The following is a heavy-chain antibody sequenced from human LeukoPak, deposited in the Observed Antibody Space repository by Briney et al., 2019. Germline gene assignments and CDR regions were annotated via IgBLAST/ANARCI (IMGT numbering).Heavy chain of an antibody. CDR1: GGTFSSYA. CDR2: IIPIFGTA. V-gene: IGHV1-69*01. J-gene: IGHJ6*02. D-gene: IGHD1-26*01. Sequence: SVKVSCKASGGTFSSYAISWVRQAPGQGLEWMGGIIPIFGTANYAQKFQDRVTITADESTSTAYMELSSLRSEDTAVCYCARYRTSLSYYYYYGMDVWGQGTTVTISS. CDR3: ARYRTSLSYYYYYGMDV.